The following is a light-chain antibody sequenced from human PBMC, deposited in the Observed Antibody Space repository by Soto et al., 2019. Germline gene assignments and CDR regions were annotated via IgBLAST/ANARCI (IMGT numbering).Light chain of an antibody. CDR3: QQRRSWPIT. CDR1: QSVNIY. CDR2: DAS. J-gene: IGKJ5*01. Sequence: EIVLTQSPATLSLSPEERATLSCWASQSVNIYLAWYQQKPGQAPRLLISDASNRATGIPARFSGSGSGTDFTLTISSLEPEDFAVYYCQQRRSWPITFGQGTRLEIK. V-gene: IGKV3-11*01.